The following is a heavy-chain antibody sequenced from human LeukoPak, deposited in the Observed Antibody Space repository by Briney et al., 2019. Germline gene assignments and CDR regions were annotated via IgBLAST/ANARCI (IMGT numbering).Heavy chain of an antibody. CDR1: GFSFSSYG. CDR3: ARDVQSQLRYFDWLLNS. V-gene: IGHV3-33*01. D-gene: IGHD3-9*01. CDR2: IWYDGGNK. Sequence: TGGSLRLSCAASGFSFSSYGMHWVRQAPGKGLEWVAVIWYDGGNKYYADSVMGRFTISRDNSKNTLYLQMNSLRAEDTAVYYCARDVQSQLRYFDWLLNSWGQGTLVTVSS. J-gene: IGHJ4*02.